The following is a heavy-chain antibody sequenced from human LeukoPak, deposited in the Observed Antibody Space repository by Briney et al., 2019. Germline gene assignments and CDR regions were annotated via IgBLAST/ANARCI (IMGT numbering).Heavy chain of an antibody. CDR3: AREDEVVVAALKT. Sequence: GASVKVSCKASGYTFTSYGISWVRQAPGQGLEWMGWISAYNGNTNYAQKLQGRVTMTTDTSTSTAYMELSRLRSDDTAVYYCAREDEVVVAALKTWGQGTLVTVSS. V-gene: IGHV1-18*01. CDR2: ISAYNGNT. CDR1: GYTFTSYG. D-gene: IGHD2-15*01. J-gene: IGHJ5*02.